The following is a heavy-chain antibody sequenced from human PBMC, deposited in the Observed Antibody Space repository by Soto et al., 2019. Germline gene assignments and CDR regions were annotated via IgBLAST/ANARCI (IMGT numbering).Heavy chain of an antibody. CDR2: ISYDGSNK. V-gene: IGHV3-30*18. Sequence: QVQLVESGGGVVQPGRSLRLSCAVSGFTFRSYGMHWVRQAPGKGLEWVAVISYDGSNKYYAASVKGRFTISRDNSXNTLYVQMNSLRAEDTAVYYCAKGSRDGYNSNWFDPWGQGTLVTVSS. J-gene: IGHJ5*02. D-gene: IGHD5-12*01. CDR3: AKGSRDGYNSNWFDP. CDR1: GFTFRSYG.